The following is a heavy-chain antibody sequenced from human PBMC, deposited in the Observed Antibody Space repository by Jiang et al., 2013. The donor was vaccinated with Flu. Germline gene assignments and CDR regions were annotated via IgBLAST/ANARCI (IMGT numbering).Heavy chain of an antibody. V-gene: IGHV4-59*01. D-gene: IGHD3-22*01. CDR2: IYYSGST. J-gene: IGHJ6*02. CDR1: GGSISSYY. CDR3: ARDRLYYYDSSATGYYYGMDV. Sequence: PGLVKPSETLSLTCTVSGGSISSYYWSWIRQPPGKGLEWIGYIYYSGSTNYNPSLKSRVTISVDTSKNQFSLKLSSVTAADTAVYYCARDRLYYYDSSATGYYYGMDVWGQGTTVTVSS.